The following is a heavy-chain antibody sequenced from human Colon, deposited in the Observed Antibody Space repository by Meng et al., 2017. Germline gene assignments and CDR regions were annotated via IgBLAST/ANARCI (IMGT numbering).Heavy chain of an antibody. CDR3: ARAGLHSYYFDF. CDR1: GGSNISGGYY. Sequence: HVQLPESAPALVKPSQPRSLICSVSGGSNISGGYYWSWIRQHPQKGLEWIGYISNSGSAYYNPSLKSRVSISVDTSKNQFSLKMDTVTAADTALYYCARAGLHSYYFDFWGQGTLVTVSS. D-gene: IGHD2-21*01. CDR2: ISNSGSA. J-gene: IGHJ4*02. V-gene: IGHV4-31*02.